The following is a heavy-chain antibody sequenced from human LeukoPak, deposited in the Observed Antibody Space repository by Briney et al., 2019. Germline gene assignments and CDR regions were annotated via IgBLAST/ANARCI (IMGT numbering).Heavy chain of an antibody. D-gene: IGHD6-13*01. CDR3: AKGDSIAAAGSFDY. Sequence: GSLRLSRAASGFTFSSYGMHWVRQAPGKGLEWVAVISYDGSNKYYADSVKGRFTISRDNSKNTLYLQMNSLRAEDTAVYYCAKGDSIAAAGSFDYWGQGTLVTVSS. V-gene: IGHV3-30*18. J-gene: IGHJ4*02. CDR1: GFTFSSYG. CDR2: ISYDGSNK.